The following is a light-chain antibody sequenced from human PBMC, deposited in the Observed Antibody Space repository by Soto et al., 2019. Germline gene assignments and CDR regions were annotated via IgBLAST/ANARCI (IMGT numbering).Light chain of an antibody. Sequence: IVLTQSPDTLSLSPGERVTLSCRASQSVRNNYLAWYQQKPGQAPRLLIYDASRRATGIPDRFSGSGSGTDFILSISRLEPEDFAVYYCQQYGSSPWTFGQGTKVDIK. CDR2: DAS. CDR3: QQYGSSPWT. CDR1: QSVRNNY. V-gene: IGKV3-20*01. J-gene: IGKJ1*01.